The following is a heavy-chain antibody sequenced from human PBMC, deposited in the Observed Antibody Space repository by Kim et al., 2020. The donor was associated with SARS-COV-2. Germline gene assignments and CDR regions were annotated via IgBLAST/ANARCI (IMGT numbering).Heavy chain of an antibody. J-gene: IGHJ6*02. CDR3: AKDPDWSYLYYYYGMDV. V-gene: IGHV3-30*18. CDR2: ISYDGSNK. CDR1: GFTFSSYG. D-gene: IGHD1-26*01. Sequence: GGSLRLSCAASGFTFSSYGMHWVRQAPGKGLEWVAVISYDGSNKYYADSVKGRFTISRDNSKNTLYLQMNSLRAEDTAVYYCAKDPDWSYLYYYYGMDVWGQGTTVTVSS.